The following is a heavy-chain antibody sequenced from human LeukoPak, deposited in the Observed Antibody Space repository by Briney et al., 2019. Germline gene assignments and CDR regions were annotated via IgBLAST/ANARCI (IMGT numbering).Heavy chain of an antibody. CDR2: IYSGGST. V-gene: IGHV3-53*04. Sequence: GGSLRLSCAASGFTFSSYWMSWVRQAPGKGLEWVSVIYSGGSTYYADSVKGRFTISRHNSKNTLYLQMNSLRAEDTAVYYCASINWDCSGTFDYWGQGTLVTVSS. CDR1: GFTFSSYW. D-gene: IGHD2-15*01. CDR3: ASINWDCSGTFDY. J-gene: IGHJ4*02.